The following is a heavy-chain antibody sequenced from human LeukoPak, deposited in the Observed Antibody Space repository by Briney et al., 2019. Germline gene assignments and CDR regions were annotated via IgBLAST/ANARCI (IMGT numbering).Heavy chain of an antibody. CDR3: ATEDYYGSGSYSGY. J-gene: IGHJ4*02. D-gene: IGHD3-10*01. V-gene: IGHV1-18*01. Sequence: ASVKVSCKASGFTFSTYGITWVRQAPGQGLEWMGWITAFNGNTDSAQKFQDRLTLTTDASTSTAYMELSSLRSEDTAVYYCATEDYYGSGSYSGYWGQGTLVTVSS. CDR2: ITAFNGNT. CDR1: GFTFSTYG.